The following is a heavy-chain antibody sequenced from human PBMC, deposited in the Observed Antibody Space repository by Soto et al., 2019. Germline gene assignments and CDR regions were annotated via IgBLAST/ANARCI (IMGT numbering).Heavy chain of an antibody. D-gene: IGHD1-20*01. J-gene: IGHJ4*02. CDR1: GLPFRDYA. V-gene: IGHV3-43D*03. CDR3: VKGDITGTSYFGL. Sequence: EAQLVESGGAVVQPGGTLRLSCAASGLPFRDYAMHWVRHAPGRGLEWVAVTNWDGGSTYYADSVSGRFTISRDNRKNSLFLEMSSLRPEHTALYYSVKGDITGTSYFGLWGQGTPVTVSS. CDR2: TNWDGGST.